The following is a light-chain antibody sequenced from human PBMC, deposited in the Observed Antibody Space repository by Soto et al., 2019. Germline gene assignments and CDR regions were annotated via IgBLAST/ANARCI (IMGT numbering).Light chain of an antibody. V-gene: IGLV2-14*01. Sequence: QSVLTQPASVSGSPGQSITISCTGTSSDVGGYNYVSWYQQHPGKPPKLMIYEVSNRPSGVSNRFSGSKSGNTAALTISGRQAEDEADYYCSSYTSSSTLVFGGGTQLTVL. CDR3: SSYTSSSTLV. CDR2: EVS. CDR1: SSDVGGYNY. J-gene: IGLJ2*01.